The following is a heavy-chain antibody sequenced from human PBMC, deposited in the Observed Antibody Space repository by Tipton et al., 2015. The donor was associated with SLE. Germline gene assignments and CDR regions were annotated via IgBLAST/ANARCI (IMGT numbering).Heavy chain of an antibody. D-gene: IGHD1-26*01. CDR3: VRHGQTVQATFDH. V-gene: IGHV4-59*08. J-gene: IGHJ4*02. CDR1: GGSISPFY. CDR2: IHFRGST. Sequence: TLSLTCTVSGGSISPFYWSWIRRPPGKGLEWIGHIHFRGSTEYNPSLKSRVTISVDTSKNQFSLSRSSVTAADTAAYYCVRHGQTVQATFDHCGQGALVTVSS.